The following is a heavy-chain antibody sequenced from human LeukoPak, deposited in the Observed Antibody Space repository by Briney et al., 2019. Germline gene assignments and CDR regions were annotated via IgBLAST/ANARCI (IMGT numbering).Heavy chain of an antibody. Sequence: SETLSLTCTVSGGSITSYYWSWIRQPAGQGLQWIGLIYTRGSTNYNPSLKSRITISVDTSRNQFSLKLTSVTAADTAVYYCAGEGHYYDDTGYYYGGEDYWGQGTLVTVSS. D-gene: IGHD3-22*01. CDR2: IYTRGST. V-gene: IGHV4-4*07. CDR3: AGEGHYYDDTGYYYGGEDY. J-gene: IGHJ4*02. CDR1: GGSITSYY.